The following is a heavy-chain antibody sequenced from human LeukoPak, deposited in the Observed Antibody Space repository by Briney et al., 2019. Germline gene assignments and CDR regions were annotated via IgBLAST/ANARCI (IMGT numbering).Heavy chain of an antibody. J-gene: IGHJ4*02. CDR3: VSSDIGNDY. CDR2: ISAYNGNT. V-gene: IGHV1-18*01. D-gene: IGHD3-9*01. Sequence: VASVKVSCTASGYTFTSYGISWVRQAPGQGLEWMGWISAYNGNTNYAQKLQGRVTMTTDTSTSTAYMELRSLISDDTAVYYCVSSDIGNDYWGQGTLVTVSS. CDR1: GYTFTSYG.